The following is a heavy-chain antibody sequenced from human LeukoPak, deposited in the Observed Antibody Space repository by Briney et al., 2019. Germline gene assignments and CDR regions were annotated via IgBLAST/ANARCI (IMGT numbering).Heavy chain of an antibody. J-gene: IGHJ4*02. CDR2: ISGSGGST. CDR1: GFTFSGYA. Sequence: SGGSLRLSCAASGFTFSGYAMSWVRQAPGKGLEWVSAISGSGGSTYYADSVKGRFTISRDNSKNTLYLQMNSLRAEDTAVYYCAKESIGSGWVWAYWGQGTLVTVSS. D-gene: IGHD6-19*01. CDR3: AKESIGSGWVWAY. V-gene: IGHV3-23*01.